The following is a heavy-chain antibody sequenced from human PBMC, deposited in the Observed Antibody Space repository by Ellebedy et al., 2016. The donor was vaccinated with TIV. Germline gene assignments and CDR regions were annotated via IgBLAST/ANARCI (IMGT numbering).Heavy chain of an antibody. J-gene: IGHJ4*02. CDR3: ASTAARIFSDFDY. Sequence: GESLKISXAASGFTFSSYAMHWVRQAPGKGLEWVAVISYDGSNKYYADSVKGRFTISRDNSKNTLYLQMNSLRAEDTAVYYCASTAARIFSDFDYWGQGTLVTVSS. CDR2: ISYDGSNK. D-gene: IGHD6-6*01. CDR1: GFTFSSYA. V-gene: IGHV3-30-3*01.